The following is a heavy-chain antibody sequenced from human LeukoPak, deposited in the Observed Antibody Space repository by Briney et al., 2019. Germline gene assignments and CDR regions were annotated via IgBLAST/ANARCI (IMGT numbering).Heavy chain of an antibody. J-gene: IGHJ6*03. CDR3: ARGITRLSYYYYYMDV. V-gene: IGHV4-34*01. Sequence: PSETLSLTCAVYGGSFSGYYWSWIRQPPGKGLEWIGEINHSGSTNYNPSLKSRVTISVDTPKNQFSLKLSSVTAADTAAYYCARGITRLSYYYYYMDVWGKGTTVTVSS. D-gene: IGHD3-10*01. CDR2: INHSGST. CDR1: GGSFSGYY.